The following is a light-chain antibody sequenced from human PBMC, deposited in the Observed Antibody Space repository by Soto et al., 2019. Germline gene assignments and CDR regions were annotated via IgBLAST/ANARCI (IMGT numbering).Light chain of an antibody. CDR2: AAS. V-gene: IGKV1-39*01. CDR1: QSISSY. CDR3: QQSYSTPWT. Sequence: DIQMTQSPSSLSASVGDRVTITCRASQSISSYLNWYQQKPGKAPKLLIYAASSLQSGVPSMFTCSGSGTDFTLTISSLQPEHFATYYCQQSYSTPWTFGQGNKVAIK. J-gene: IGKJ1*01.